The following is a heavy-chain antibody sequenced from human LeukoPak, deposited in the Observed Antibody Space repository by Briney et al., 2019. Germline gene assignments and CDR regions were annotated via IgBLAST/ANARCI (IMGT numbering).Heavy chain of an antibody. CDR1: GYTLTELS. V-gene: IGHV1-24*01. D-gene: IGHD5-18*01. CDR3: ATSIGYSYERAAPGYMDV. CDR2: FDPEDGET. J-gene: IGHJ6*03. Sequence: ASVKVSCKVSGYTLTELSMHWVRQAPGKGLEWMGGFDPEDGETIYAQKFQGRVTMTEDTSTDTAYMELSSLRSEDTAVYYCATSIGYSYERAAPGYMDVWGKGTTVTVSS.